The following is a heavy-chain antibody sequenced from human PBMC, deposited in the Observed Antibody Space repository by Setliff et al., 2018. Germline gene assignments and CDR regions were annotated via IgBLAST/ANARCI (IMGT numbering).Heavy chain of an antibody. CDR2: INHSGST. CDR3: ARGPGSHGYYDSSTYFNWFDP. CDR1: GGSFSGYY. Sequence: KPSETLSLTCAVYGGSFSGYYWSWIRQPPGKGLEWIGEINHSGSTNYNPSLKSRVTISVDTSKNQFSLKLSSVTAADTAVYYCARGPGSHGYYDSSTYFNWFDPWGQGTLVTVSS. D-gene: IGHD3-22*01. J-gene: IGHJ5*02. V-gene: IGHV4-34*01.